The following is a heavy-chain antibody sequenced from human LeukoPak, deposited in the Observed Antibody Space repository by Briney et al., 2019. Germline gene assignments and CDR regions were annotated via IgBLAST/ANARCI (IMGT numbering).Heavy chain of an antibody. Sequence: SETLSLTCTVSGYSISSGYYWDWIRQPPGKGLEWIGSIYHSGSTYYNPSLKSRVTISVDTSKNQFSLKLSSVTAADTAVYYCARDGSDGYYDSSGYYYFDYWGQGTLVTVSS. D-gene: IGHD3-22*01. CDR3: ARDGSDGYYDSSGYYYFDY. V-gene: IGHV4-38-2*02. J-gene: IGHJ4*02. CDR1: GYSISSGYY. CDR2: IYHSGST.